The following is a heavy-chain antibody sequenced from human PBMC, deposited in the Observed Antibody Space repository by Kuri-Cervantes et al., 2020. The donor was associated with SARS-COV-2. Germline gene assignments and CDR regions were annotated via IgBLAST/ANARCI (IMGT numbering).Heavy chain of an antibody. Sequence: ASVKVSCKASGYTFTGYYMHWVRQAPGQGLEWMGWINPNSGGTNYAQKLQGRVTMTRDTSISTAYMELSRLRSDDTAVYYCAREPTVNRRVSVPKPKSDDYWGQGTLVTVSS. CDR1: GYTFTGYY. V-gene: IGHV1-2*02. J-gene: IGHJ4*02. D-gene: IGHD3-16*01. CDR2: INPNSGGT. CDR3: AREPTVNRRVSVPKPKSDDY.